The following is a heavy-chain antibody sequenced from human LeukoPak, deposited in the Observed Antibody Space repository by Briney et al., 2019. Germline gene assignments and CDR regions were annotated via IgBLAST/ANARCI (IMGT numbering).Heavy chain of an antibody. D-gene: IGHD6-13*01. Sequence: GGSLRLSCAASGFTFSSYWMSWVRQAPGKGLEWVANIKQDGSEKYYVDSVKGRFTISRDSAKNSLYLQMNSLRAEDTTVYYCARDGKGQQLGTDYFDYWGQGTLVTVSS. CDR1: GFTFSSYW. CDR3: ARDGKGQQLGTDYFDY. CDR2: IKQDGSEK. J-gene: IGHJ4*02. V-gene: IGHV3-7*03.